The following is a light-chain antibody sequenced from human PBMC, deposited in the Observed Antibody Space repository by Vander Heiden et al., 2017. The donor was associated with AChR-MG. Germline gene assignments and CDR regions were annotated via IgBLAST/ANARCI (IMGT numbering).Light chain of an antibody. CDR3: QHDGAAAGNT. Sequence: EIVFTQSPATLSLSPGQKATLSCGASQSIGNGYVAWYQQKPGLAPRLLIYDESKRASGIPDRFSGRGPGTDFTLTMTTLEPEAFAMYYCQHDGAAAGNTFGQGIRQEI. V-gene: IGKV3D-20*01. CDR1: QSIGNGY. CDR2: DES. J-gene: IGKJ5*01.